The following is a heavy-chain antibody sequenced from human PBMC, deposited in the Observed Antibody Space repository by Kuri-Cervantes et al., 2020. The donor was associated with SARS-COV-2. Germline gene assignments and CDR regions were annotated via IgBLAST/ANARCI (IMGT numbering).Heavy chain of an antibody. CDR1: GYTFTGYY. CDR2: INPNSGGT. D-gene: IGHD6-6*01. Sequence: ASVKVSCKASGYTFTGYYMHWVRQAPGQGLEWMGWINPNSGGTNYAQKFQGRVTMTRDTSISTAYMELSRLRSDDTAVYYYARESIAARLDAFDIWGQGTMVTVSS. CDR3: ARESIAARLDAFDI. J-gene: IGHJ3*02. V-gene: IGHV1-2*02.